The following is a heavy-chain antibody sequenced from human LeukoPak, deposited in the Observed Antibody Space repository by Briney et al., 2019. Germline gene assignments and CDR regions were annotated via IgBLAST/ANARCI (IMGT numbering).Heavy chain of an antibody. CDR3: AKDTYYYDSSAYLGSDY. D-gene: IGHD3-22*01. J-gene: IGHJ4*02. Sequence: PGGSLRLSCAASGFTFSSYGMHWVRDAPGKGLVGVAFIRYDGSNKYYAASVKGRFTTSRDNSKNTLYLEINSLRAEDTAVYYCAKDTYYYDSSAYLGSDYWGQGTLVTVSS. CDR2: IRYDGSNK. CDR1: GFTFSSYG. V-gene: IGHV3-30*02.